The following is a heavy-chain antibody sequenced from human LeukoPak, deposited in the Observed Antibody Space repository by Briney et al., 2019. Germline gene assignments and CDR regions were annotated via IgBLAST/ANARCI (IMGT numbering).Heavy chain of an antibody. CDR1: GFTFSSYW. V-gene: IGHV3-7*01. CDR2: IKQDGSEK. J-gene: IGHJ4*02. Sequence: PGGSLRLSCAASGFTFSSYWMSWVRQAPGKGLEWVANIKQDGSEKYYVDSVKGRFTISRDNAKNSLYLQMNSLRAEDTAVYYCARVSGVTIFGVVIIGPIDYWGQGTLVTVSS. CDR3: ARVSGVTIFGVVIIGPIDY. D-gene: IGHD3-3*01.